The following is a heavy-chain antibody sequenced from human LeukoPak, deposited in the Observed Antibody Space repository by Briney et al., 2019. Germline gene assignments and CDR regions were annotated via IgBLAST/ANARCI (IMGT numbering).Heavy chain of an antibody. V-gene: IGHV1-2*02. CDR1: GYTFTGYY. CDR2: INPISGGT. Sequence: GASVKVSCTASGYTFTGYYMHWVRQAPGQGLEWMGWINPISGGTNNAQKFHGTVTMTRDTSIDTAYMELSRLTSDDTAVYYCARDPTGEQQLDPYYFDYWGQGTLVTVSS. J-gene: IGHJ4*02. CDR3: ARDPTGEQQLDPYYFDY. D-gene: IGHD6-13*01.